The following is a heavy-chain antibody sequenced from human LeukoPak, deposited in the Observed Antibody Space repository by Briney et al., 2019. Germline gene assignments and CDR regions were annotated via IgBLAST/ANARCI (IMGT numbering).Heavy chain of an antibody. J-gene: IGHJ4*02. D-gene: IGHD2-15*01. V-gene: IGHV3-23*01. Sequence: GGSLRLSCAASGFTFNRYIMNWLRQAPGKGLEWVGNLNLDGSSTYYADSLRGRVIISRDNSKNTLFLQLNNMTPDDTAVYYCARGETGRGDYFDFWGQGTPVAVSS. CDR2: LNLDGSST. CDR1: GFTFNRYI. CDR3: ARGETGRGDYFDF.